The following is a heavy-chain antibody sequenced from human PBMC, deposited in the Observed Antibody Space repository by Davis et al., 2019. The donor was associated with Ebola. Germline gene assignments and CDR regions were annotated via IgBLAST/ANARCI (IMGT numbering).Heavy chain of an antibody. Sequence: PGGSLRLSCAVSGFPFSYYFMDWVRLTPGKGLEWVSIIHGGGSTYYAESVKGRFTISRDSSKNTLYLQMNSLRAEDTAVYYCARELEQLVPHFDYWGQGTLVTVSS. CDR3: ARELEQLVPHFDY. CDR1: GFPFSYYF. V-gene: IGHV3-66*01. D-gene: IGHD6-6*01. J-gene: IGHJ4*02. CDR2: IHGGGST.